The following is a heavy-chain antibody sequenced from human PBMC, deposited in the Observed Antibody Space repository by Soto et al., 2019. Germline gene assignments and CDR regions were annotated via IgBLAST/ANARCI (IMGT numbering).Heavy chain of an antibody. CDR2: ISSSSTYT. D-gene: IGHD6-19*01. J-gene: IGHJ4*02. CDR3: ARVAVAEPSDS. V-gene: IGHV3-21*01. CDR1: GFSFSIYP. Sequence: GGSLRLSCAGFGFSFSIYPMNWVRQAPGKGLEWVASISSSSTYTNYADSVKGRFTISRDNAKSSLFLQMNSLRGEDTAVYYCARVAVAEPSDSWGQGTPVTSPQ.